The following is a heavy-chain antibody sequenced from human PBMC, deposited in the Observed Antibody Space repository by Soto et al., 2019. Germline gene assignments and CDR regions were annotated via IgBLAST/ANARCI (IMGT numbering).Heavy chain of an antibody. CDR1: GFTFSSYS. CDR2: ISSSSSYI. V-gene: IGHV3-21*01. CDR3: ARDSMVRGVIYYGMDV. D-gene: IGHD3-10*01. J-gene: IGHJ6*02. Sequence: GGSLRLSCAASGFTFSSYSMNWVRQAPGKGLEWVSSISSSSSYIYYADSVKGRFTISRDNAKNSLYLQMNSLRAEDTAVYYCARDSMVRGVIYYGMDVWGQGTTVTVSS.